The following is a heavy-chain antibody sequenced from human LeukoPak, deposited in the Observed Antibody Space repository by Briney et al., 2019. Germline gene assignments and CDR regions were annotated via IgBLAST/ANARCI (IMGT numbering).Heavy chain of an antibody. CDR2: IYTSGST. CDR3: ARSPVVVVPAAMVPIPFDY. J-gene: IGHJ4*02. CDR1: GGSISSGSYY. V-gene: IGHV4-61*02. Sequence: SETLSLTCTVSGGSISSGSYYWSWIRQPAGKGLEWIGRIYTSGSTNYNPSLKSRVTISVDTSKNQFSLKLSSVTAADTAVYYCARSPVVVVPAAMVPIPFDYWGQGTLVTVSP. D-gene: IGHD2-2*01.